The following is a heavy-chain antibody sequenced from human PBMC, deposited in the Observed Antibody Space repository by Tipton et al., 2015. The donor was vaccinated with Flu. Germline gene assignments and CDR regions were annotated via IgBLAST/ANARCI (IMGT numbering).Heavy chain of an antibody. Sequence: GLVKPSETLSLTCSVSGGSISSYYWGWVRQPPGKGLEWIGYFYYSGSTNYNPSLQSRVTTSVDRSKNQFSVKLTSVTAADTAVYFCARDDFLVPSALRYWGQGILVTVSS. J-gene: IGHJ4*02. CDR1: GGSISSYY. CDR3: ARDDFLVPSALRY. D-gene: IGHD3/OR15-3a*01. V-gene: IGHV4-59*12. CDR2: FYYSGST.